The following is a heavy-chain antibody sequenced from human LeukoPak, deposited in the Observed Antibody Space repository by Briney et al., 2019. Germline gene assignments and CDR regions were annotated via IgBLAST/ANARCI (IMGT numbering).Heavy chain of an antibody. Sequence: GRSLRLSCTASGFTFGDYAMSWVRQAPGKGLEWVSFIRSKAYSGTADYAASVKGRFTISRDDSKSIAYLQMNSLKTEDTAVYYCTTEECTSGPCKNAFDVWGQGTMVTVSS. CDR2: IRSKAYSGTA. J-gene: IGHJ3*01. CDR3: TTEECTSGPCKNAFDV. V-gene: IGHV3-49*04. CDR1: GFTFGDYA. D-gene: IGHD2-8*01.